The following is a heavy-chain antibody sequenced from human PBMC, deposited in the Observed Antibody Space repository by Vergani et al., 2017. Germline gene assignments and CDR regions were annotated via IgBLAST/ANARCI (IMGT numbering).Heavy chain of an antibody. J-gene: IGHJ4*02. D-gene: IGHD5-24*01. CDR3: ARGSRNYPFDY. CDR2: IYYSGST. V-gene: IGHV4-59*08. CDR1: GGSISSYY. Sequence: QVQLQESGPGLVKPSETLSLTCTVSGGSISSYYWSWIRQPPGKGLEWIGYIYYSGSTNYNPSLKSRVTISVDTSENQFSLKLSSVTAADTAVYYCARGSRNYPFDYWGQGTLVTVSS.